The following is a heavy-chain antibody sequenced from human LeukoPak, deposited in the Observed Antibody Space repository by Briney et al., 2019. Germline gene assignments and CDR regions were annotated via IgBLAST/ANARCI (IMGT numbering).Heavy chain of an antibody. J-gene: IGHJ4*02. CDR2: ISSSSSYI. CDR3: ARAVPSTYYYDSSGYPDY. D-gene: IGHD3-22*01. Sequence: GGSLRLSCAASGFTFSSYSMNWVRQAPGKGLEWVSSISSSSSYIYYADSVKGRFTISRDNAKNSLYLQMNSLRAEDTAVYYCARAVPSTYYYDSSGYPDYWGQGTLVTVSS. V-gene: IGHV3-21*01. CDR1: GFTFSSYS.